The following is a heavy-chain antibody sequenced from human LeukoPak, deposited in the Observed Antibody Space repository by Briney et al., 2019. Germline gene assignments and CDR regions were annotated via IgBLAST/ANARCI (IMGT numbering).Heavy chain of an antibody. D-gene: IGHD2-2*01. Sequence: SETLSLTCTVSGGSISSSSYYWAWIRKPPGKGREGFGGIYYSGSTYYNPSLKSRVTISVDTSKNQFSLKLSSVTAADTAVYYCARHGVVPAAIGDWFDPWGQGTLVTVSS. V-gene: IGHV4-39*01. CDR1: GGSISSSSYY. CDR3: ARHGVVPAAIGDWFDP. CDR2: IYYSGST. J-gene: IGHJ5*02.